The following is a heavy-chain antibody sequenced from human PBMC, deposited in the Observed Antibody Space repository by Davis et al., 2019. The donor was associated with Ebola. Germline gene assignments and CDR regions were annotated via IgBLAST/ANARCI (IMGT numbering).Heavy chain of an antibody. Sequence: GESLKISCAASGLSISNYGVSWVRQAPRKGLEWISYISSSSSIIFYADSVKGRFTISRDNAKSAVFLQMNSLRDEDTAVYYCARDYVYGGHSDYWGQGTRVTVSS. V-gene: IGHV3-48*02. CDR1: GLSISNYG. D-gene: IGHD4-23*01. CDR3: ARDYVYGGHSDY. CDR2: ISSSSSII. J-gene: IGHJ4*02.